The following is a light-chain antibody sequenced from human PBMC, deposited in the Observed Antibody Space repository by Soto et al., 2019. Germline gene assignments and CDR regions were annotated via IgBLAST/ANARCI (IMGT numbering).Light chain of an antibody. CDR3: QQYNRYPIT. V-gene: IGKV1-5*01. CDR2: DAS. J-gene: IGKJ5*01. Sequence: DIQMTQSPSSLSASVGDRVTITCRASQSISSYLAWYQQKPGKAPNLLIHDASTLQSGVPSRFSGSGSGTEFTLTISSLQPDDLATYYCQQYNRYPITFGQGTRLEIK. CDR1: QSISSY.